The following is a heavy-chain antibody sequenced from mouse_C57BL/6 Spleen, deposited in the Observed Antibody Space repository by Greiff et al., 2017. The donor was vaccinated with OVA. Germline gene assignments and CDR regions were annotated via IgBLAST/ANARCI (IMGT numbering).Heavy chain of an antibody. D-gene: IGHD4-1*02. Sequence: VQLQQSGPGLVKPSQSLSLTCSVTGYSITSGYYWNWIRQFPGNKLEWMGYISYDGSNNYNPSLKNRISITRDTSKNQFFLKLNSVTTEDTATYYCATTGTGYYAMDYWGQGTSVTVSS. CDR2: ISYDGSN. J-gene: IGHJ4*01. V-gene: IGHV3-6*01. CDR3: ATTGTGYYAMDY. CDR1: GYSITSGYY.